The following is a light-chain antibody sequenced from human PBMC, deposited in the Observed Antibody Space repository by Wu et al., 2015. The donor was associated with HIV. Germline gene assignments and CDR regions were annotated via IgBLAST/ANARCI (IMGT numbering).Light chain of an antibody. Sequence: ETVLTQSPGTLSLSPGERATLSCRASQSVSSNYLAWYQQKPGQAPRLLIYSASSRATGIPDRFSGGGSGTDFTLTISRLEPEDFAVYSCQQYGSSPPTFGQGPRWKSN. V-gene: IGKV3-20*01. J-gene: IGKJ1*01. CDR3: QQYGSSPPT. CDR2: SAS. CDR1: QSVSSNY.